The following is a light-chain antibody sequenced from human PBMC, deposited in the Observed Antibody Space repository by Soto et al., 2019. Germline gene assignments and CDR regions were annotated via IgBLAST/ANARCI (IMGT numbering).Light chain of an antibody. J-gene: IGKJ5*01. Sequence: VLTQSPRSLPVPLGRPASSAWGSDQGRVHSDGIAYFSWFQQRPGRSPRRLIYKVSNRDSGVPARFSGSGSGTDFALKISRVEAEDVGVYYCMQGTHWPITFGQGTRLEIK. V-gene: IGKV2-30*02. CDR2: KVS. CDR3: MQGTHWPIT. CDR1: QGRVHSDGIAY.